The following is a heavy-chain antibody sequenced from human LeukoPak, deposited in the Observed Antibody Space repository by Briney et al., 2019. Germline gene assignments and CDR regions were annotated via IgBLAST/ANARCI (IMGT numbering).Heavy chain of an antibody. Sequence: PSETLSLTCTASGASIRSYYWSWIRHAPGKGLEWVGFISYSGYTSYSPSLKSRVAISVDTSKSQFSLRLTSMTVADTAIYYCARGRNDNGGMFFDSWAQGTLVTVSS. J-gene: IGHJ4*02. D-gene: IGHD4-23*01. V-gene: IGHV4-59*01. CDR2: ISYSGYT. CDR1: GASIRSYY. CDR3: ARGRNDNGGMFFDS.